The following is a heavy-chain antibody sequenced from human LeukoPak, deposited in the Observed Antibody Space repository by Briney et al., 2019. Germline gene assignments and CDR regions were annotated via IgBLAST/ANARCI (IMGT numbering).Heavy chain of an antibody. V-gene: IGHV3-7*01. Sequence: GGSLRLSCVASGFTFTTYYMSWVRQAPGKGLEWVANIKQDGSEKYYVASVKGRFTVSRDNAKNSLYLQMSGLRAEDTAVYYCARRAYGAFGIWGQGTMVTVSS. CDR2: IKQDGSEK. CDR3: ARRAYGAFGI. CDR1: GFTFTTYY. J-gene: IGHJ3*02. D-gene: IGHD3-16*01.